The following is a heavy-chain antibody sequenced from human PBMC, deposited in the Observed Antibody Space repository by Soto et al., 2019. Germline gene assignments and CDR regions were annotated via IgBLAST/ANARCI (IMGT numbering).Heavy chain of an antibody. CDR3: XXXXFEYXSQYYFXY. Sequence: ESGGGLVQPGGSLRLSCAASGFTFSSYAMSWVRQAPGKGLEWVSAISGSGGSTYYADSVKGRFTISRDNSKNTLYLQMXXXXXXXXXXXXXXXXXFEYXSQYYFXY. J-gene: IGHJ4*01. CDR1: GFTFSSYA. V-gene: IGHV3-23*01. D-gene: IGHD6-6*01. CDR2: ISGSGGST.